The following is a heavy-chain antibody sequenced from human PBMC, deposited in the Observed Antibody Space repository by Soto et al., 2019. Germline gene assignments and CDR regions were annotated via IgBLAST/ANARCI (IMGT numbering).Heavy chain of an antibody. Sequence: SETLSLTYAVYGVSVNGYYWNWLRPPPWKGLEWIGEINHTGGTHYNPSLKSRVTMSVDTSKNQFSLRLSSVTAADTAIYYCATRITVFGLLIPPFDPWGQGTQVTVSA. V-gene: IGHV4-34*01. J-gene: IGHJ5*02. CDR3: ATRITVFGLLIPPFDP. CDR2: INHTGGT. D-gene: IGHD3-3*01. CDR1: GVSVNGYY.